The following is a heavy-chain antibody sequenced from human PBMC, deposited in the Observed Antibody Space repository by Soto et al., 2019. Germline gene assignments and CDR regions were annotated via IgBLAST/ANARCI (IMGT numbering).Heavy chain of an antibody. CDR3: AHGGRNWNYGGDYFDY. Sequence: SGPTLVKPTQTLTLTCTFSGFSLSTSGVGVGWIRQPPGKALEWLALIYWDDDKRYSPSLKSRLTITKDTSKNQVVLTMTNMDPVDTATYYCAHGGRNWNYGGDYFDYWGQGTLVTVSS. J-gene: IGHJ4*02. D-gene: IGHD1-7*01. V-gene: IGHV2-5*02. CDR1: GFSLSTSGVG. CDR2: IYWDDDK.